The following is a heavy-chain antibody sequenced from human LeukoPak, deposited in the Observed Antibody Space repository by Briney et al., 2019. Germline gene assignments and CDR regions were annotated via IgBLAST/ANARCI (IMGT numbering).Heavy chain of an antibody. D-gene: IGHD6-19*01. CDR1: GFTFSSYE. CDR3: ATEGAVAVY. CDR2: ISSSGSTI. Sequence: LGGSLRLSCAASGFTFSSYEMNWVRQAPGKGLEWVSYISSSGSTIYYADSVKGRFTISRDNAKNSLYLQMNSLRAEDTAVYYCATEGAVAVYWGQGTLVTVSS. J-gene: IGHJ4*02. V-gene: IGHV3-48*03.